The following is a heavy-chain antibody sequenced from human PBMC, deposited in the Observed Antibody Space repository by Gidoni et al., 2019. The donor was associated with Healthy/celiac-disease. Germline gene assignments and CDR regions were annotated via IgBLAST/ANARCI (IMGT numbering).Heavy chain of an antibody. CDR1: GFPFSSYA. V-gene: IGHV3-23*01. D-gene: IGHD1-26*01. CDR3: AKRGYYEEGFDY. J-gene: IGHJ4*02. Sequence: EVQLLESGGGLVQPGGSLRLSCAASGFPFSSYAMSWVRQAPRKGLEWVSAISGSGGSTYYADSVKGRFTISRDNSKNTLYLQMNSLRAEDTAVYYCAKRGYYEEGFDYWGQGTLVTVSS. CDR2: ISGSGGST.